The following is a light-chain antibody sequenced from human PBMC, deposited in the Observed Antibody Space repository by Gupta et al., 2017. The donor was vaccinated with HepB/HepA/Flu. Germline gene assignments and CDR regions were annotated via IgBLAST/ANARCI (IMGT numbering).Light chain of an antibody. V-gene: IGLV1-47*01. CDR2: RNN. J-gene: IGLJ1*01. Sequence: GQRVTISCSGSSSNIGSNYVYWYQQLPGTAPKLLIYRNNQRPSGVPDRFSGSKSGTSASLAISGLRSGDEADYYCATWDDSLSGYVFGNGTNVTVL. CDR1: SSNIGSNY. CDR3: ATWDDSLSGYV.